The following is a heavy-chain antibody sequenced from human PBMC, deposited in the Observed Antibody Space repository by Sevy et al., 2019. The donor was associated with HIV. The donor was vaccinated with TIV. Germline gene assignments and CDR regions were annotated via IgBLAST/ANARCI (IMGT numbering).Heavy chain of an antibody. CDR2: ISYDGFIK. Sequence: GGSLRLSCAASGFTFSTYGMHWVRQAPGKGLEWVAVISYDGFIKYHADSLKGRFTISRDSSKNTLYLQMNSLTTEDTAVYYCARNLLRYFDCVPYYYYGMDVWGQGTTVTVSS. D-gene: IGHD3-9*01. V-gene: IGHV3-30*03. CDR1: GFTFSTYG. CDR3: ARNLLRYFDCVPYYYYGMDV. J-gene: IGHJ6*02.